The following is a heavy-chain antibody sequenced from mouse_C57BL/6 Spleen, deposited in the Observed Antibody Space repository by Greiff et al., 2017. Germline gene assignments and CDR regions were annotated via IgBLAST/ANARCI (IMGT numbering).Heavy chain of an antibody. CDR3: AREGDYGSSSWYFDV. CDR1: GYTFTSYG. J-gene: IGHJ1*03. V-gene: IGHV1-81*01. D-gene: IGHD1-1*01. Sequence: QVQLQQSGAELARPGASVKLSCKASGYTFTSYGISWVKQRTGQGLEWIGEIYPRSGNTYYNEKFKGKATLTADKSSSTAYMELRSLTSEDSAVYFCAREGDYGSSSWYFDVWGTGTTVTVSS. CDR2: IYPRSGNT.